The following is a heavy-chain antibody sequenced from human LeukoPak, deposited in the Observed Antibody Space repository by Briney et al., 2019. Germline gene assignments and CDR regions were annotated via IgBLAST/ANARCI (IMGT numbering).Heavy chain of an antibody. D-gene: IGHD6-19*01. CDR1: GFTFSHYA. Sequence: LRLSCEASGFTFSHYAMHWVRQPPGKGLEWIGEINHSGSTNYNPSLKSRVTISVDKSKNQFSLKLSSVTAADTAVYYCARGEAVAGENYYGMDVWGQGTTVTVSS. J-gene: IGHJ6*02. CDR3: ARGEAVAGENYYGMDV. V-gene: IGHV4-34*01. CDR2: INHSGST.